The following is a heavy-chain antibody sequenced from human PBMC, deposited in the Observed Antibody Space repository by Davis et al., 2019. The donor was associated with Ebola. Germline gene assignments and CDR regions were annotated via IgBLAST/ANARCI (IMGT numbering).Heavy chain of an antibody. CDR1: GFTFSSSS. J-gene: IGHJ6*02. V-gene: IGHV3-33*08. CDR3: ARELTVTTYYCNGMDV. D-gene: IGHD4-17*01. Sequence: GESLKISCAASGFTFSSSSSHWVFQVPRNGLDSAAVISYDGSIKDSADSVKGRFTISRDNSKNTLYLQMNSLRAEDTDVYYCARELTVTTYYCNGMDVWGQGTTVTVSS. CDR2: ISYDGSIK.